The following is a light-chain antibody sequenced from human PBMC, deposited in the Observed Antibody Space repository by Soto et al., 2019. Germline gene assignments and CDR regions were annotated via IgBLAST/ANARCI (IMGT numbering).Light chain of an antibody. CDR2: GAS. V-gene: IGKV3-20*01. CDR1: QSVSNNY. CDR3: QQYGRTRVT. Sequence: EIVLTQSPGTLSLSPGERATLSCRASQSVSNNYLAWYQQKPGQAPRLLVYGASNRATAIADRFSGSGSGTDFTLTISRLEPEDFAVYYCQQYGRTRVTFVQGTKLEIK. J-gene: IGKJ2*01.